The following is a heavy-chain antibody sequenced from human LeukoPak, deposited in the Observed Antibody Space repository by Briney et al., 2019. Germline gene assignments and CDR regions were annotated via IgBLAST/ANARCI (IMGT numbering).Heavy chain of an antibody. V-gene: IGHV4-31*03. CDR2: IYYSGST. CDR3: ARAPAAPVRFDP. Sequence: PSETLSLTCTVSGGSISSGGYYWSWIRQHPGTGLEWIGYIYYSGSTYYNPSLKSRVTISVDTSKNQFSLKLSSVTAADTAVYYCARAPAAPVRFDPWGQGTLVTVSS. J-gene: IGHJ5*02. D-gene: IGHD6-19*01. CDR1: GGSISSGGYY.